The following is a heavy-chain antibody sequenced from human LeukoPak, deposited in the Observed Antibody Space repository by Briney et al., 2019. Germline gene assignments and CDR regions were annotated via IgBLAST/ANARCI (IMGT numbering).Heavy chain of an antibody. J-gene: IGHJ4*02. Sequence: PGGSLRLSCAASGFTFSSYGMHWVRQAPGKGLEWVATISHDGSNKYYADSVKGRFTISRDNSKNTLYLQVNSLRAEDTAVYYCAAGYYFGDYWGQGTLVTVSS. CDR1: GFTFSSYG. D-gene: IGHD3-22*01. CDR3: AAGYYFGDY. CDR2: ISHDGSNK. V-gene: IGHV3-30*03.